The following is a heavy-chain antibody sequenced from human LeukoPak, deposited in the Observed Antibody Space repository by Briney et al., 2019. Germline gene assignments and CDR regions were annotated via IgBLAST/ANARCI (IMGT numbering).Heavy chain of an antibody. CDR3: ARTLIAAAAVDY. Sequence: RASVKVSCKASGYTFTGYYMHWVRQARGQGLEWMGWINPNSGGTKYAQKFRGSVTMTRDMSISTAYMELSRLRSDDAAVYYCARTLIAAAAVDYWGQGTLVTVSS. CDR1: GYTFTGYY. CDR2: INPNSGGT. V-gene: IGHV1-2*02. J-gene: IGHJ4*02. D-gene: IGHD6-13*01.